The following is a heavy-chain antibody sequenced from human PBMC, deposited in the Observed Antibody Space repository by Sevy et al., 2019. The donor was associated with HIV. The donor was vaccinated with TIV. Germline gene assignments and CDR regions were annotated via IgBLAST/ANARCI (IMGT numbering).Heavy chain of an antibody. V-gene: IGHV3-33*08. CDR2: IFSDGNYQ. D-gene: IGHD5-12*01. Sequence: GGSLRLSCSTFGFTFSNYGMHWVRQAPGRGLEWVAAIFSDGNYQYYAASVKGRVTISRANSKNTLYLQRSSLGADDTAMYYWARESGSGLYVVSWGRGTLVTVSS. CDR3: ARESGSGLYVVS. CDR1: GFTFSNYG. J-gene: IGHJ4*02.